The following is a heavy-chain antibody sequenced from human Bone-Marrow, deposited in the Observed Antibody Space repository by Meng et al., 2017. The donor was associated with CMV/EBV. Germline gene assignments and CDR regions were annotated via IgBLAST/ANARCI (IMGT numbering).Heavy chain of an antibody. J-gene: IGHJ5*02. CDR3: AKGIDYYFWSVKNWFDP. D-gene: IGHD3-3*01. V-gene: IGHV3-23*01. CDR1: FTFSIYA. Sequence: FTFSIYAVSWVRQAPGKGLEWVSAISGSGGSTYYADSVKCRFTISRDNSKNTLYLQMNSLRAEDTAVYYCAKGIDYYFWSVKNWFDPWGQGTLVTVSS. CDR2: ISGSGGST.